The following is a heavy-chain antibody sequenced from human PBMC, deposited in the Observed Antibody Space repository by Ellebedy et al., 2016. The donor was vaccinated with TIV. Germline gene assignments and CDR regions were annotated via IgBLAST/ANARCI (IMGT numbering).Heavy chain of an antibody. J-gene: IGHJ5*02. D-gene: IGHD1-14*01. CDR2: IYNRGNT. Sequence: SETLSLTCTVSGDSISGYYWSWIRQPPGKGLEWIGYIYNRGNTNYNPYLKTRVTTSLDTSRNQFSLKLTSVSAADTAIYYCAKTRTMAKTSEWFEPWGQGTLVTVSS. CDR3: AKTRTMAKTSEWFEP. CDR1: GDSISGYY. V-gene: IGHV4-59*01.